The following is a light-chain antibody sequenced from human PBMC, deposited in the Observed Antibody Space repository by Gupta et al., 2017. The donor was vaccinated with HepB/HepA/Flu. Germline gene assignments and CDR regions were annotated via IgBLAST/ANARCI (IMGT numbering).Light chain of an antibody. Sequence: VLTQSPGTLSLSPGERATLSCRASQTVSSSHLAWYQQKTGQAPRLRIYGASSRATGIPDRFGGSGSGTDFTLTIIRLEPEDFAMYYCQKYDRSFSWTFGQGTKVEIK. J-gene: IGKJ1*01. V-gene: IGKV3-20*01. CDR1: QTVSSSH. CDR2: GAS. CDR3: QKYDRSFSWT.